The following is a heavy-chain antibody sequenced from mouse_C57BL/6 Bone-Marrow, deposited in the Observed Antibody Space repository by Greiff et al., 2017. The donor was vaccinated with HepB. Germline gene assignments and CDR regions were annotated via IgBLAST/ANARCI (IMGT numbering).Heavy chain of an antibody. J-gene: IGHJ3*01. CDR3: ARNYGSSYFAWFAY. CDR2: ISSGSSTI. D-gene: IGHD1-1*01. V-gene: IGHV5-17*01. Sequence: EVNLVESGGGLVKPGGSLKLSCAASGFTFSDYGMHWVRQAPEKGLEWVAYISSGSSTIYYADTVKGRFTISRDNAKNTLFLQMTSLRSEDTAMYYCARNYGSSYFAWFAYWGQGTLVTVSA. CDR1: GFTFSDYG.